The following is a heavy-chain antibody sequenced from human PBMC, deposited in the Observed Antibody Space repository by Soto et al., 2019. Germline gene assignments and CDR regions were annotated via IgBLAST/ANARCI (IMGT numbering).Heavy chain of an antibody. J-gene: IGHJ4*02. CDR3: ARERSSGWGCFDY. Sequence: QVQLVESGGGVVQPGRSLRLSCAASGFTFSSYAMHWVRQAPGKGLEWVAVISYDGSNKNYEDSVKGRFTISRDNSKNTLYLQMNSLRAEDTAVYYCARERSSGWGCFDYWGQGTLVTVSS. CDR1: GFTFSSYA. D-gene: IGHD6-19*01. V-gene: IGHV3-30-3*01. CDR2: ISYDGSNK.